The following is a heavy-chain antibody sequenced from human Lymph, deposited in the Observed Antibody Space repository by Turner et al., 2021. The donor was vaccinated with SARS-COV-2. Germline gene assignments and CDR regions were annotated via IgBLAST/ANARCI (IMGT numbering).Heavy chain of an antibody. CDR2: INWNVGST. Sequence: EVQLVESGGGVVRHGGSLRLSCAAPGFTFDDYGMSWVRQAPGRGLEWVSNINWNVGSTGYADAVKGRFTISRDNANNSLYLQVNSLRAEDTALYHCARGTGAADYWGQGTLVTVSS. CDR3: ARGTGAADY. CDR1: GFTFDDYG. V-gene: IGHV3-20*01. J-gene: IGHJ4*02. D-gene: IGHD7-27*01.